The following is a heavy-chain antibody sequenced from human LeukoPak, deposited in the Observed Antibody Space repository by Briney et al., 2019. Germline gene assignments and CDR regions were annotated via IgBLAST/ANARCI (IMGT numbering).Heavy chain of an antibody. D-gene: IGHD6-19*01. CDR1: GFTFSSYG. Sequence: PGGSLRLSCAASGFTFSSYGMHWVRQAPGKGLEWVSYIRSDGSNIYYADSVKGRFTISRDNAKNSLYLQMNSLRAEDTAVYYCATTRYSSGWYFDLNYYYGMDVWGQGTTVTVSS. J-gene: IGHJ6*02. CDR2: IRSDGSNI. V-gene: IGHV3-48*04. CDR3: ATTRYSSGWYFDLNYYYGMDV.